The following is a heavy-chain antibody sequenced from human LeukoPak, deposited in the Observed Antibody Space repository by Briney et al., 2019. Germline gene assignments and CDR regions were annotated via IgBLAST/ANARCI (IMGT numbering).Heavy chain of an antibody. CDR2: IRYDGSNK. V-gene: IGHV3-30*02. Sequence: GGSLRLSCAASGFTFSSYGMHWVRQAPGKGLEWVAFIRYDGSNKYYADSVKGRFTISRDNSKNTLYLQMNSLRAEDTAVYYCAKAGGDYYGSVLQHWGQGTLVTVSS. J-gene: IGHJ1*01. CDR1: GFTFSSYG. D-gene: IGHD3-10*01. CDR3: AKAGGDYYGSVLQH.